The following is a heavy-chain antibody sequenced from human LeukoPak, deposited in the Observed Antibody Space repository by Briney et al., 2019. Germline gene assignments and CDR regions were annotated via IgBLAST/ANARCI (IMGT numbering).Heavy chain of an antibody. J-gene: IGHJ4*02. D-gene: IGHD4-23*01. V-gene: IGHV3-23*01. CDR3: AKGIGGALFDY. Sequence: GGSLRLSCAASGFTFGSHAMSWVRQAPGKGLEWVSTISGSADGTHYRDSVKGRFTISRDNSKNTLFLQMNSLSAADTAVYYCAKGIGGALFDYWGQGTLVTVSS. CDR1: GFTFGSHA. CDR2: ISGSADGT.